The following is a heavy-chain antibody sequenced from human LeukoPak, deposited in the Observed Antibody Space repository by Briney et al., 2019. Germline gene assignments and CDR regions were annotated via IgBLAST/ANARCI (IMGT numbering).Heavy chain of an antibody. CDR3: ARGYYDTNGYYYRLDF. V-gene: IGHV1-8*01. CDR1: GYIFTSYG. D-gene: IGHD3-22*01. Sequence: ASVKVACKASGYIFTSYGINWVRQATGQGLEWMGWMNPNRGNTGYAQNFQGRVTMTRNTSISTAYMELSSLRSEDTAVYYCARGYYDTNGYYYRLDFWGQGTLLTVSS. CDR2: MNPNRGNT. J-gene: IGHJ4*02.